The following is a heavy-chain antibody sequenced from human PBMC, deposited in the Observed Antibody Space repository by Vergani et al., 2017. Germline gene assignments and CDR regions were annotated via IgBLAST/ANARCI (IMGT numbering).Heavy chain of an antibody. CDR2: ISGSGVSA. D-gene: IGHD3-22*01. CDR3: AREPNYYDSSGYHDAFDI. V-gene: IGHV3-23*01. Sequence: EVQLLESGGGLVQPGGSLRLTCAASEFTFSNYAMNWVRQAPGKGLEWVSGISGSGVSAYYTDSVKGRFTISRDNSKNMLFLQMNNLRTEDTAIYYCAREPNYYDSSGYHDAFDIWGQGTMVTVSS. CDR1: EFTFSNYA. J-gene: IGHJ3*02.